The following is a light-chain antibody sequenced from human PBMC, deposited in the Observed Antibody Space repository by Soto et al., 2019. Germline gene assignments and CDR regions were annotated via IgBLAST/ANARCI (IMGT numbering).Light chain of an antibody. CDR2: DES. V-gene: IGKV3-11*01. CDR3: QQRNNWPQGGGFT. J-gene: IGKJ4*01. CDR1: QSVSSY. Sequence: EIVLTQSPATLSLSPGERATLSCRASQSVSSYLAWYQQKPGQTPRLLIYDESNRATGIPPRFNRRGSGTEFTPTISTVNPEDFAVYCCQQRNNWPQGGGFTFGGGTKVEIK.